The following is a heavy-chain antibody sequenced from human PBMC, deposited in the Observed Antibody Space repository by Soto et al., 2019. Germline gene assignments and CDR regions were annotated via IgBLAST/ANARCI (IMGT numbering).Heavy chain of an antibody. V-gene: IGHV4-30-4*01. CDR1: GGSISSGDYY. D-gene: IGHD4-17*01. CDR3: ASQRGPDYGDSTFDY. CDR2: IYYSGST. Sequence: QVQLQESGPGLVKPSQTLSLTCTVSGGSISSGDYYRSWIRQPPGKGLEWIGYIYYSGSTYYNPSLKSRVTISVDTSKNQFSLKLSSVTAADTAVYYCASQRGPDYGDSTFDYWGQGTLVTVSS. J-gene: IGHJ4*02.